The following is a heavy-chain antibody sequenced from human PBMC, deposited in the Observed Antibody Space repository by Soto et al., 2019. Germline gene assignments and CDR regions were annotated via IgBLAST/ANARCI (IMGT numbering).Heavy chain of an antibody. J-gene: IGHJ5*02. Sequence: PGGSLRLSCAVSGITFSNYAMSWVRQAPGKGLEWVSAISGGGGSTYYADSVKGRFTISRDNSKNTLYLQMNSLRAEDTAVYYCAKDVLYYSESSGSDWFDPWGQGTLVTVSS. CDR3: AKDVLYYSESSGSDWFDP. D-gene: IGHD3-22*01. V-gene: IGHV3-23*01. CDR2: ISGGGGST. CDR1: GITFSNYA.